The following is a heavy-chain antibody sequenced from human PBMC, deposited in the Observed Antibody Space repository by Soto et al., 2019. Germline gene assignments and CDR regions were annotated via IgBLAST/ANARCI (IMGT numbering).Heavy chain of an antibody. CDR2: IGTAGDT. CDR1: GFTFSSYD. J-gene: IGHJ2*01. V-gene: IGHV3-13*01. CDR3: ARDRVTGLYDILTGYYKGPGWYFDL. Sequence: GGSLRLSCAASGFTFSSYDMHWVRQATGKGLEWVSAIGTAGDTYYPGSVKGRFTISRENAKNSLYLQMNSLRAGDTAVYYCARDRVTGLYDILTGYYKGPGWYFDLWGRGTLVTVSS. D-gene: IGHD3-9*01.